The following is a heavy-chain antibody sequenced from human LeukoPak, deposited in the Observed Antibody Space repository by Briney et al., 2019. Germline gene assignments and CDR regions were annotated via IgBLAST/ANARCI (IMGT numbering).Heavy chain of an antibody. CDR3: ARDGLWPWAFDI. V-gene: IGHV3-30*02. CDR2: IRYDGSNK. Sequence: QSGGSLRLSCAASGFTFSSYGMHRVRQAPGKGLEWVAFIRYDGSNKYYADSVKGRFTISRDNSKNTLYLQMNSLRAEDTAVYYCARDGLWPWAFDIWGQGTMVTVSS. J-gene: IGHJ3*02. D-gene: IGHD4/OR15-4a*01. CDR1: GFTFSSYG.